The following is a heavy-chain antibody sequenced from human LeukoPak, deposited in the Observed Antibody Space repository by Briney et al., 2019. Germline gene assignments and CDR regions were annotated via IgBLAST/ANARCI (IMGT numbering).Heavy chain of an antibody. J-gene: IGHJ4*02. Sequence: PSETLSLTCSVSGGSISSSTYYWGWIRQPPGKGLEWIGSIYYSGSTYYNPSLKSRVTISVDTSKNQFSLKLSSVTAADTAVYYCARVSLVAVARPFDYWGQGTLVTVSS. CDR2: IYYSGST. D-gene: IGHD6-19*01. CDR1: GGSISSSTYY. CDR3: ARVSLVAVARPFDY. V-gene: IGHV4-39*07.